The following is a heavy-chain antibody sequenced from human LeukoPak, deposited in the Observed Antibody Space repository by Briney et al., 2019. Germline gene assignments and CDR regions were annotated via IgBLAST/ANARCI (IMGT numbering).Heavy chain of an antibody. D-gene: IGHD6-19*01. J-gene: IGHJ4*02. CDR1: GDSNNTCY. CDR3: ARGAMAVAGRVFDY. CDR2: IHTSGST. Sequence: SETLSLTCTVSGDSNNTCYWTWIRQPAGKGLEWIGRIHTSGSTNYNPSLKSRVAMSVETSKNQLFLKLSSLTAADTAVYYCARGAMAVAGRVFDYWGQGTLVTVSS. V-gene: IGHV4-4*07.